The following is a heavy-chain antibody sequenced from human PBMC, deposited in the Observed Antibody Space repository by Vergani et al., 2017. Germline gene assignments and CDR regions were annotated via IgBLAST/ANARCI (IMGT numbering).Heavy chain of an antibody. CDR2: IYRTGRT. D-gene: IGHD3-9*01. Sequence: QVQLQESGPGLVKPSETLSLTCAVSGFSIDNGYYWDWIRQPPGKGLEWIGSIYRTGRTHFNPSLKSRVTIALDTSNTHFSLRLISLTAADTAVYYCARRSGIVYDIFSGTQYFFDFWGQGTLVTVSS. CDR3: ARRSGIVYDIFSGTQYFFDF. V-gene: IGHV4-38-2*01. J-gene: IGHJ4*02. CDR1: GFSIDNGYY.